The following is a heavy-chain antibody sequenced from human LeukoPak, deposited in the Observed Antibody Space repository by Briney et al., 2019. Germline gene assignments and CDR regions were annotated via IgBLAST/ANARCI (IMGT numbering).Heavy chain of an antibody. V-gene: IGHV1-2*02. D-gene: IGHD3-22*01. CDR1: GHTFTGYY. CDR3: ARYYDSSGYYYGGNYFDY. CDR2: INPNSGGT. Sequence: ASVKVSCKASGHTFTGYYMHWVRQAPGQGLEWMGWINPNSGGTNYAQKFQGRVTMTRDTSISTAYMELSRLRSDDTAVYYCARYYDSSGYYYGGNYFDYWGQGTLVTVSS. J-gene: IGHJ4*02.